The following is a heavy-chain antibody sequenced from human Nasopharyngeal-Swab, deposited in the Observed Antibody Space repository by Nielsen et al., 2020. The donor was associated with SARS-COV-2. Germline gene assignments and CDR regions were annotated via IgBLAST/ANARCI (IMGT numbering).Heavy chain of an antibody. V-gene: IGHV3-30*18. D-gene: IGHD2-8*01. CDR1: GFTFSSYG. CDR3: AKDEGFVLMVYAGDY. Sequence: GESLKISCAASGFTFSSYGMHWVRQAPGKGLEWVAAISYDGSNKYYADSVKGRFTISRDNSKNTLYLQMNSLRAEDTAVYYCAKDEGFVLMVYAGDYWGQGTLVTVSS. J-gene: IGHJ4*02. CDR2: ISYDGSNK.